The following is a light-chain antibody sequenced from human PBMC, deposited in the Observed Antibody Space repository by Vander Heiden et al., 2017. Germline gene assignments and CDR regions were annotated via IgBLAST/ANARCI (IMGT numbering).Light chain of an antibody. Sequence: DIVMTQSPDSLAVSLGERATINCKSSQSVLYSSNNKNYLAWYQQKPGQPPKLLIYGASTRKSGFPARFSGGGCGTDFPLTISSLQAEDVAVYYCQQYYSTPFTFGPGTKVDIK. J-gene: IGKJ3*01. CDR2: GAS. CDR1: QSVLYSSNNKNY. V-gene: IGKV4-1*01. CDR3: QQYYSTPFT.